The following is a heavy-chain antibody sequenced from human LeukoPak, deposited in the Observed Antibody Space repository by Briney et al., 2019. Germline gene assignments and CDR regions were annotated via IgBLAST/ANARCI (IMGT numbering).Heavy chain of an antibody. D-gene: IGHD6-19*01. V-gene: IGHV3-7*01. CDR1: GFTFSRYW. J-gene: IGHJ4*02. Sequence: PGGSLRLSRVGSGFTFSRYWLNWVRQAPGKGLEWVANIKQEGSEKYYVDSVKGRFTISRDNAKNSLYLQMDSLRAEDTAVYYCAGGSGWLIDYWGQGTLVTVSS. CDR3: AGGSGWLIDY. CDR2: IKQEGSEK.